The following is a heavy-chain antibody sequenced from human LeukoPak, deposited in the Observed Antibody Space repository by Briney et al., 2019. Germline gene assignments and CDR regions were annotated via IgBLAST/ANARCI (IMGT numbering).Heavy chain of an antibody. Sequence: PSETLSLTCTVSGGSISSYYWSWIRQPPGKGLEWIGYIYYSGSTNYNPSLKSRVTISVDTSKNQLSLKLSSVTAADTAVYYCARDRDDSSGYYLGYWGQGTLVTVSS. CDR2: IYYSGST. CDR3: ARDRDDSSGYYLGY. J-gene: IGHJ4*02. V-gene: IGHV4-59*01. CDR1: GGSISSYY. D-gene: IGHD3-22*01.